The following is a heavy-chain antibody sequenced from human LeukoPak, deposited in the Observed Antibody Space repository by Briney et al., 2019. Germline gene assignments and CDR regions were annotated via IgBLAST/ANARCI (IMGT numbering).Heavy chain of an antibody. CDR2: FDPEDGET. CDR1: GYTLTELS. CDR3: ARDWEGSILTGYFIGGYYYYYGMGV. D-gene: IGHD3-9*01. Sequence: ASVKVSCKVSGYTLTELSMHWVRQAPGKGLEWMGGFDPEDGETIYAQKFQGRVTMTRDTSTSTVYMELSSLRSEDTAVYYCARDWEGSILTGYFIGGYYYYYGMGVWGQGTTVTVSS. J-gene: IGHJ6*02. V-gene: IGHV1-24*01.